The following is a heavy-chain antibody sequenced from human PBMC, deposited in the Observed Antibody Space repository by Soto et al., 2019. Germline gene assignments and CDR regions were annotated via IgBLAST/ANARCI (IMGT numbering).Heavy chain of an antibody. Sequence: EVQLVESGGGLVQPGGSLRLSCAASGFTFSGYAVHWVRQASGKGLEWVGRMRSKANSYATAYAASVKGRFTISRDESKNTAYLQMNSPKTEETAVYYCSRFYSKNDYWGQGTLVTVSS. D-gene: IGHD1-26*01. CDR1: GFTFSGYA. CDR2: MRSKANSYAT. J-gene: IGHJ4*02. CDR3: SRFYSKNDY. V-gene: IGHV3-73*01.